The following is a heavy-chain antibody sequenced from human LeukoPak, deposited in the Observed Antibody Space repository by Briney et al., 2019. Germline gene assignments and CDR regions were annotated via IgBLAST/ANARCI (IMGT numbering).Heavy chain of an antibody. J-gene: IGHJ6*03. V-gene: IGHV3-21*01. CDR2: IRWSNYI. CDR3: ARGAGDTYLTIFGVVTLTYYMDV. CDR1: GFNFRNYC. D-gene: IGHD3-3*01. Sequence: GALRLFCGASGFNFRNYCMDWVRQAPGKGLGGVPFIRWSNYIYYADSVKGRFTIPRDNAKNSLYLQMNSLRAEDTAVYYCARGAGDTYLTIFGVVTLTYYMDVWGKGTTVTVSS.